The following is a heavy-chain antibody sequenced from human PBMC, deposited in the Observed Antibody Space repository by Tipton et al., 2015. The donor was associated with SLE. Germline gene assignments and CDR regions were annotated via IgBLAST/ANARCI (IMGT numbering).Heavy chain of an antibody. CDR1: GFTFSSYA. CDR3: ARGANYDDIWGASPVGYFDY. Sequence: GSLRLSCAASGFTFSSYAMSWVRQAPGKGLEWVSAISGSGGSTYYADSVKGRFAISRDNSKNTLYLQMNSLRAEDTAVYYCARGANYDDIWGASPVGYFDYWGQGTLVTVSS. J-gene: IGHJ4*02. V-gene: IGHV3-23*01. CDR2: ISGSGGST. D-gene: IGHD3-16*01.